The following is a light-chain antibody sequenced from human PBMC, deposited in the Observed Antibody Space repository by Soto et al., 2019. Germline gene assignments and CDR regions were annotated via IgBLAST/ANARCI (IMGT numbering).Light chain of an antibody. CDR1: QSVAGG. V-gene: IGKV1-5*01. CDR2: DDS. Sequence: DIQMTQSPATLSASVGDRVTVTCRASQSVAGGLAWYQQRPGKAPKLLIYDDSTLQSGVPSRFSGSGSGTEFTLTISNLQPEDFATYYCQQYDNFSFTFGPGTKVDLK. J-gene: IGKJ3*01. CDR3: QQYDNFSFT.